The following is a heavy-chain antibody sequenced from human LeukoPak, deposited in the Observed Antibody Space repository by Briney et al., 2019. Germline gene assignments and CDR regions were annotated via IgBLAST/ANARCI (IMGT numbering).Heavy chain of an antibody. V-gene: IGHV5-51*01. CDR2: IYPDDSDT. D-gene: IGHD3-10*01. J-gene: IGHJ6*03. CDR1: GYTFSRYR. CDR3: ARGGEGEAYFYYYLDV. Sequence: GESLKISCVAPGYTFSRYRIGWVRQMPGKGLEWMGLIYPDDSDTRYSPSFEGQVTISADKSITTAYLQWSSLKASDTAIYYCARGGEGEAYFYYYLDVWGKGTPVTVSS.